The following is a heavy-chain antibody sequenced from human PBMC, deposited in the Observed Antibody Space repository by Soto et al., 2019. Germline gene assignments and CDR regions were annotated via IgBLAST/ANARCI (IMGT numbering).Heavy chain of an antibody. J-gene: IGHJ4*02. CDR1: GFTFSSYA. D-gene: IGHD4-17*01. CDR2: ISSNGGST. V-gene: IGHV3-64*01. CDR3: ARGFNGDYVFDY. Sequence: EVQLVESGGGLVQPGGSLRLSCAASGFTFSSYAMHWVRQAPGKGLEYVSAISSNGGSTYYANSVKGRFTISRDNSKNTLYLQMGSLRAADMAVYYCARGFNGDYVFDYWGQGTLVTVSS.